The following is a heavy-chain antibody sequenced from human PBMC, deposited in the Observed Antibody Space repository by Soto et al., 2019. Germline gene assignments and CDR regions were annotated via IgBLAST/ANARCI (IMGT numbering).Heavy chain of an antibody. Sequence: GSLRLSCAASGFTFSTFSMNWVRQAPGRGLEWISYISGGGRPISYADSVKGRFTISRDNAKNSLYLQMDSLTDEDTAVYYCARDLGWAFDSWGQGALVTVSS. CDR3: ARDLGWAFDS. V-gene: IGHV3-48*02. CDR2: ISGGGRPI. CDR1: GFTFSTFS. D-gene: IGHD6-19*01. J-gene: IGHJ4*02.